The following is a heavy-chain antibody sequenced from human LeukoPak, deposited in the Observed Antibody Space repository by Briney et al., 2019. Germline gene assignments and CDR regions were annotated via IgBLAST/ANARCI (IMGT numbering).Heavy chain of an antibody. J-gene: IGHJ4*02. Sequence: GASVKVSCKASGYTFTSYYMHWVRQAPGQGLEWMGIINPSGGSTSYAQKFQGRVTMTRDMSTSTVYMELSSLRSEDTAVYYCARGLNSGSYPAPFDYWGQGTLVTVSS. CDR3: ARGLNSGSYPAPFDY. CDR2: INPSGGST. D-gene: IGHD1-26*01. CDR1: GYTFTSYY. V-gene: IGHV1-46*01.